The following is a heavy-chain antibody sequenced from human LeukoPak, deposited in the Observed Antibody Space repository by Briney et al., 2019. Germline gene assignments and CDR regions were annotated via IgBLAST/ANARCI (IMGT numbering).Heavy chain of an antibody. Sequence: PGGSLRLSCAASGFTFDDYGMSWVRQAPGKGLEWVSGINWNGGSTGYADSVKGRFTISRDNAKNSLYLQKNSLRAEDTALYYCARGRAAAGSYYFDYWGQGTLVTVSS. V-gene: IGHV3-20*04. CDR1: GFTFDDYG. D-gene: IGHD6-13*01. J-gene: IGHJ4*02. CDR2: INWNGGST. CDR3: ARGRAAAGSYYFDY.